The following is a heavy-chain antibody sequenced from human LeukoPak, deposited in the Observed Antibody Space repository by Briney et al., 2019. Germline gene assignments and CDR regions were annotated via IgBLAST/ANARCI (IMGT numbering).Heavy chain of an antibody. CDR3: ARENHGDYDAFDI. Sequence: ASVKVSCKASGYTFTSYFMHWVRQAPGQGLEWMGWINPNSGGTNYAQKFQGRVTMTRDTSISTAYMELSRLRSDDTAVYYCARENHGDYDAFDIWGQGTMVTVSS. J-gene: IGHJ3*02. V-gene: IGHV1-2*02. CDR1: GYTFTSYF. CDR2: INPNSGGT. D-gene: IGHD4-17*01.